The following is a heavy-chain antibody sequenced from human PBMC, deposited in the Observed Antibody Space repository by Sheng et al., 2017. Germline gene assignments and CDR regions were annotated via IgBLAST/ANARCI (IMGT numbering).Heavy chain of an antibody. CDR2: ISGSGGST. CDR3: AKAGGGLRFLEWLLPEYYFDY. V-gene: IGHV3-23*01. D-gene: IGHD3-3*01. J-gene: IGHJ4*02. CDR1: GFTFSSYA. Sequence: EVQLLESGGGLVQPGGSLRLSCAASGFTFSSYAMSWVRQAPGKGLEWVSAISGSGGSTYYADSVKGRFTISRDNSKNTLYLQMNSLRAEDTAVYYCAKAGGGLRFLEWLLPEYYFDYWGQGTLVTVSS.